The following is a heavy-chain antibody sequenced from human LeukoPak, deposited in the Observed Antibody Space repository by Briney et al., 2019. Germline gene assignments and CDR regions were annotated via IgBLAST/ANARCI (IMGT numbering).Heavy chain of an antibody. V-gene: IGHV3-7*01. CDR3: AREKWRPSGRWEPLDY. D-gene: IGHD1-26*01. CDR2: IKEDGSEK. J-gene: IGHJ4*02. Sequence: GGSLRLSCAASGFTFTTYWMTWVRRAPGKGLEWVANIKEDGSEKYYVDSVKGRFAISRDSAKNSVYLQMHSLRVEDTAVYYCAREKWRPSGRWEPLDYWGQGSLVTVSS. CDR1: GFTFTTYW.